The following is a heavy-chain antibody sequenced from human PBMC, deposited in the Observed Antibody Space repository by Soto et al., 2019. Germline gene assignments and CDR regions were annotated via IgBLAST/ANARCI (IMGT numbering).Heavy chain of an antibody. CDR1: GGSISGSVYY. CDR2: IYFDGST. CDR3: ARPMYFFGSGSYPWLDP. D-gene: IGHD3-10*01. V-gene: IGHV4-39*01. J-gene: IGHJ5*02. Sequence: TSETLSLTCTVSGGSISGSVYYWGWIRQPPGKGLEYIGSIYFDGSTYYNPSLKSRVTISVDTSKNQFSLKLHSMTAADTAVYYCARPMYFFGSGSYPWLDPWGQGTLVTVSS.